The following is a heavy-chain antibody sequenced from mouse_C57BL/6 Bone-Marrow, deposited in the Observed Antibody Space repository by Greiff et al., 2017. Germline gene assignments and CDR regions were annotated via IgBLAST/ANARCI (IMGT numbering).Heavy chain of an antibody. D-gene: IGHD2-4*01. CDR3: CYDYFYYYAMDY. CDR2: IDPSDSYT. V-gene: IGHV1-59*01. Sequence: QVQLQQPGAELVRPGTSVKLSCKASGYTFTSYWMHWVKQRPGQGLEWIGVIDPSDSYTNYNQKFKGKATLTVDTSSSTASMQLSSLTSEDSAVYYCCYDYFYYYAMDYWGQGTSVTVSS. J-gene: IGHJ4*01. CDR1: GYTFTSYW.